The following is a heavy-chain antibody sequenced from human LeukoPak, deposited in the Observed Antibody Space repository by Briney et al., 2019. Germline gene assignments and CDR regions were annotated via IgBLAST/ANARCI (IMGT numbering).Heavy chain of an antibody. CDR3: ARDLRSARAFDI. J-gene: IGHJ3*02. D-gene: IGHD6-25*01. CDR2: ISSSSSTI. Sequence: PGGSLRLSCAASGFTFSSYSMNWVRQAPGKGLEWVSYISSSSSTIYYADSVKGRFTISRDNAKNSLYLQTNSLRAEDTAVYYCARDLRSARAFDIWGQGTMVTVSS. V-gene: IGHV3-48*01. CDR1: GFTFSSYS.